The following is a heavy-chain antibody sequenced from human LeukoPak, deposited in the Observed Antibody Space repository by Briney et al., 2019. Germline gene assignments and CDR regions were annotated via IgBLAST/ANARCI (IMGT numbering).Heavy chain of an antibody. CDR1: GGSISSYY. D-gene: IGHD6-19*01. CDR2: IYYSGST. Sequence: SETLSLTCTVSGGSISSYYWSWIRQPPGKGLEWIGYIYYSGSTNYNPSLKSRVTISVDTSKNQFSLKLSSVTAADTAVYYCARQASIAVAGHFDYWGQGTLVTVSS. CDR3: ARQASIAVAGHFDY. J-gene: IGHJ4*02. V-gene: IGHV4-59*08.